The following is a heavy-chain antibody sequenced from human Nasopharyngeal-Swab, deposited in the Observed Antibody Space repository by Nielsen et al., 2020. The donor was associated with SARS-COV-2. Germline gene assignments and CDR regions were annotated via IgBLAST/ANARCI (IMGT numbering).Heavy chain of an antibody. D-gene: IGHD2-2*01. J-gene: IGHJ6*02. Sequence: GSLRLSCAVYGGSFSGYYWSWIRQPPGKGLEWIGEINHSGSTNYNPSLKSRVTISVDTSKNQFSLKLSSVTAADTAVYYCARVVVVPAAMTGEAYYYYGMDVWGQGTTVTVSS. CDR1: GGSFSGYY. CDR2: INHSGST. V-gene: IGHV4-34*01. CDR3: ARVVVVPAAMTGEAYYYYGMDV.